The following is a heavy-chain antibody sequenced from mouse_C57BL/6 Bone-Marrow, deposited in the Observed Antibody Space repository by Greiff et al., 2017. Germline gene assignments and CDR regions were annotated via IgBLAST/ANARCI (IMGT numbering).Heavy chain of an antibody. J-gene: IGHJ3*01. CDR3: ARPHYDGSSKFAY. D-gene: IGHD1-1*01. V-gene: IGHV1-50*01. CDR1: GYTFTSYW. Sequence: QVQLQQPGAELVKPGASVKLSCKASGYTFTSYWMQWVKQRPGQGLEWIGEIDPSDSYTNYNQKFKGKATLTVDTSSSTAYMQRSSLTSEDSAVYYCARPHYDGSSKFAYWGQGTLVTVSA. CDR2: IDPSDSYT.